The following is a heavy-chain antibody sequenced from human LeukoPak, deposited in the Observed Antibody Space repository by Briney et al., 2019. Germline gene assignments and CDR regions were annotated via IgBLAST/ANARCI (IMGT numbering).Heavy chain of an antibody. CDR2: IIPKNGGG. J-gene: IGHJ6*03. Sequence: SVKVSCKASGGTFTNYAISWVRQAPGQGLEWMGGIIPKNGGGNYAQKFQGRVTITRNTSISTAYMELSSLRSEDTAVYYCARRSPEWSYYYYYIDVWGKGTTVTVSS. CDR3: ARRSPEWSYYYYYIDV. D-gene: IGHD3-3*01. CDR1: GGTFTNYA. V-gene: IGHV1-69*10.